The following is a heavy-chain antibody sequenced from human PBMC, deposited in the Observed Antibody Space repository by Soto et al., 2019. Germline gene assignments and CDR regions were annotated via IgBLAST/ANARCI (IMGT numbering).Heavy chain of an antibody. CDR3: ARVGTFDWFRYHYFDY. CDR1: GGSISSGDYY. Sequence: QVQLQESGPGLVKPSQTLSLTCTVSGGSISSGDYYWSWIRQPPGKGLEWIGYIYYSGSTYYNPSLKSRVTISVDRSKNQFSLKLSSVTAADTAVYYCARVGTFDWFRYHYFDYWGQGTLVTVSS. D-gene: IGHD3-9*01. V-gene: IGHV4-30-4*01. J-gene: IGHJ4*02. CDR2: IYYSGST.